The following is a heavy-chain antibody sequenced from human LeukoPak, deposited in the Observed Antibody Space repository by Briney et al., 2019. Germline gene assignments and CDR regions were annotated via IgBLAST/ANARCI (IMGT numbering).Heavy chain of an antibody. CDR3: ARDSGTTGEVKFDP. D-gene: IGHD3-10*01. CDR1: GYSISSGYY. CDR2: IYHSGST. J-gene: IGHJ5*02. V-gene: IGHV4-38-2*02. Sequence: SETLSLTCTVSGYSISSGYYWGWIRQPPGKGLEGIGSIYHSGSTYYNPSLKSRVTISVDTSKNQFSLKLSSVTAADTAVYYCARDSGTTGEVKFDPWGQGTLVTVSS.